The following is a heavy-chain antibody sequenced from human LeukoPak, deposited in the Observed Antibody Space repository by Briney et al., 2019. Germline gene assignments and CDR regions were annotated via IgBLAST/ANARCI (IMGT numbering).Heavy chain of an antibody. CDR3: ARDRVTMVRGVNPNLAWFDP. J-gene: IGHJ5*02. Sequence: GGSLRLSCAASGFTVSSNYMSWVRQAPGKGLEWVSVIYSGGSTYYADSVKGRFTISRDNSKNTLYLQMNSLRAEDTAVYYCARDRVTMVRGVNPNLAWFDPWGQGTLVTVSS. CDR1: GFTVSSNY. D-gene: IGHD3-10*01. V-gene: IGHV3-53*01. CDR2: IYSGGST.